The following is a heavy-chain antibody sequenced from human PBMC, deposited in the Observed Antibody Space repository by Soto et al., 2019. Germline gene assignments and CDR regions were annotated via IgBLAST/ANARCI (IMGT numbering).Heavy chain of an antibody. CDR2: IYYSGST. Sequence: QVQLQESGPGLVKPSETLSLTCTVSGGSISSYYWSWIRQPPGKGLEWIGYIYYSGSTNYNPSLKSRDTIAVDTSKNQFSLKLSSVTAADTAVYYCARSGGYYGDLYFDSWGQGPLVTVSS. D-gene: IGHD4-17*01. CDR1: GGSISSYY. J-gene: IGHJ4*02. V-gene: IGHV4-59*01. CDR3: ARSGGYYGDLYFDS.